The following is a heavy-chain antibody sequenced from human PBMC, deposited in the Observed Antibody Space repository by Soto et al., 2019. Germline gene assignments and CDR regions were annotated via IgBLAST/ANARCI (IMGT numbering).Heavy chain of an antibody. CDR3: ARSPDSSGYYPRWYYYGMDV. Sequence: SETLSLTCAVSGGSISSGGYSWSWIRQPPGKGLEWIGYIYHSGSTYYNPSLKSRVTISVDRSKNQFSLKLNSVTAADTAVYYCARSPDSSGYYPRWYYYGMDVWGQGTTVTVSS. CDR2: IYHSGST. D-gene: IGHD3-22*01. J-gene: IGHJ6*01. CDR1: GGSISSGGYS. V-gene: IGHV4-30-2*01.